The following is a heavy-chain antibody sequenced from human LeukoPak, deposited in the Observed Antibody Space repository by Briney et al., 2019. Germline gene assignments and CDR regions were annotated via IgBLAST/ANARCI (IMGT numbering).Heavy chain of an antibody. J-gene: IGHJ4*02. V-gene: IGHV4-38-2*02. Sequence: SETLSLTXTVSGYSISSGYYWGWIRKPPGKGLEWIGSIYHSGSTYYNPSLKSRVTISVDTSKNQFSLKLSSVTAADTAVYYCAREGYGGNPAPFDYWGQGTLVTVSS. D-gene: IGHD4-23*01. CDR2: IYHSGST. CDR3: AREGYGGNPAPFDY. CDR1: GYSISSGYY.